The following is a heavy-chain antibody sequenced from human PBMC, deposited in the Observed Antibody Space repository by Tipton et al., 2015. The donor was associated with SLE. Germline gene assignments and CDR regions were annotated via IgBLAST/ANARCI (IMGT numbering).Heavy chain of an antibody. CDR2: IYYSGTT. CDR3: ARVYGSSYSHFDH. J-gene: IGHJ4*02. D-gene: IGHD3-22*01. V-gene: IGHV4-59*01. CDR1: GGSLSSYY. Sequence: LRLSCTVSGGSLSSYYWSWIRQPPGKGLEWIGYIYYSGTTNSNPSLKSRVTISVDTSKNQFSLKLTSVTAADTAVYYCARVYGSSYSHFDHWGQGTLVTVSS.